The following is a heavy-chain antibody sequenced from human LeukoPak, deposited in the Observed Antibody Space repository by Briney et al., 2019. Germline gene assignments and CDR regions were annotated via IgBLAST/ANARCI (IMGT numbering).Heavy chain of an antibody. D-gene: IGHD3-16*01. V-gene: IGHV3-53*01. J-gene: IGHJ4*02. CDR2: VYSGGST. CDR3: ARAVSGSSPSDY. Sequence: GGSLRLSCAASVFTVSSNYISWVRQAPWKGLEWVLVVYSGGSTYYADSVKGRFTISRDNSKNTLYLQMNSLRAEDTAVYYCARAVSGSSPSDYWGQGTLVTVSS. CDR1: VFTVSSNY.